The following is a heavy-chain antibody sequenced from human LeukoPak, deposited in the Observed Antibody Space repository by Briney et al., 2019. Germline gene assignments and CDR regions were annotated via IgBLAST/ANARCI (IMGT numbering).Heavy chain of an antibody. Sequence: ASVKVSCKASNYTFTSYGISWVRQAPGQGLEWMAWINAYNGDTNYAQKLQGRVTLTTDTSTSTAYMELSSLRSEDTAVYYCASPYPGIAAAGYSYYYGMDVWGQGSTVTVSS. J-gene: IGHJ6*02. D-gene: IGHD6-13*01. CDR3: ASPYPGIAAAGYSYYYGMDV. CDR1: NYTFTSYG. V-gene: IGHV1-18*01. CDR2: INAYNGDT.